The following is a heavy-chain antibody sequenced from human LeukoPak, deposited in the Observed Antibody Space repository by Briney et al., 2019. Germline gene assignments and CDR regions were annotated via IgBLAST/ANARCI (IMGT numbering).Heavy chain of an antibody. Sequence: SETLSLLCAVYGGSFWGYYWSWLRHPPGKGLGWIGEVNDSVRTNYNPHLKSRVTIPVDTSKNQCSLKLSSVTAADTAVSSWARGRGQWGQGTLVTVSS. CDR3: ARGRGQ. CDR2: VNDSVRT. CDR1: GGSFWGYY. V-gene: IGHV4-34*01. J-gene: IGHJ4*02.